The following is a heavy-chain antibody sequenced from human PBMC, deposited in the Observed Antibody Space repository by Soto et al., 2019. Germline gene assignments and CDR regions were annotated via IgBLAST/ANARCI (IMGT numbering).Heavy chain of an antibody. CDR2: ISSNGGST. V-gene: IGHV3-64D*06. Sequence: GGSLRLSCSASGFTFSSYAMHWVRQAPGKGLEYVSAISSNGGSTYYADSVKGRFTISRDNSKNTLYLQMSSLRAEDTAVDYCVKEGVYSSSEYEAFDIWGQGTMVTVSS. J-gene: IGHJ3*02. CDR1: GFTFSSYA. D-gene: IGHD6-6*01. CDR3: VKEGVYSSSEYEAFDI.